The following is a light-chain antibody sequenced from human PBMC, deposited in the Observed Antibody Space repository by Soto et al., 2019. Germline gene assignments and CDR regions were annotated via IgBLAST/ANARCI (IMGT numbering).Light chain of an antibody. J-gene: IGKJ1*01. CDR2: AAS. CDR1: QGISNY. Sequence: DIQMTQYPSSLSASVGDRVTITCRASQGISNYLAWYQQKPGKVPKLLIYAASTLQSGVPSRFSGSGSGTDFTLTISSLQTEDFATYYCQKYNSAPPTFGQGTKVEIK. V-gene: IGKV1-27*01. CDR3: QKYNSAPPT.